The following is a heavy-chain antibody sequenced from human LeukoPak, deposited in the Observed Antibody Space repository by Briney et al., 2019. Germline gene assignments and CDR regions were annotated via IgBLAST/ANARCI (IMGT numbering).Heavy chain of an antibody. CDR1: GGSFSVYY. J-gene: IGHJ4*02. CDR3: ARGVIVVVPAAIGFDY. D-gene: IGHD2-2*01. CDR2: INHSGST. V-gene: IGHV4-34*01. Sequence: SETLSLTCAVDGGSFSVYYWSWIRQPPGKGLEWIGEINHSGSTNYNPSLKSRVTISVDTSKNQFSLKLSSVTAADTAVYYCARGVIVVVPAAIGFDYWGQGTLVTVSS.